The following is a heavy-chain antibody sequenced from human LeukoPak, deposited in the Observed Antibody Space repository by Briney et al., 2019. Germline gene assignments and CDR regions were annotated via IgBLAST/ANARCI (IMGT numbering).Heavy chain of an antibody. Sequence: PGGSLRLSCAASGFTFSSYWMHWVRQAPGKGLVWVSRIISDGSSTSYADSVKGRFTISRDNAKNTLYLQMNSLRAEDTAVYYCARDYFFWQQLETVNYWRQGTLLTVSS. CDR1: GFTFSSYW. D-gene: IGHD6-13*01. J-gene: IGHJ4*02. CDR3: ARDYFFWQQLETVNY. V-gene: IGHV3-74*01. CDR2: IISDGSST.